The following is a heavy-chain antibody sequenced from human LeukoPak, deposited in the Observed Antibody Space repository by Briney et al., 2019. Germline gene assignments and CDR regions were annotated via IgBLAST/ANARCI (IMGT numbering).Heavy chain of an antibody. CDR3: ARGGSSTIPAMGGAFDI. V-gene: IGHV4-31*03. Sequence: SETLSLTCTVSGGSISSGGYYWSWIRQHPGKGLEWIGYIYYSGSTYYNPSLKSRVTISVDTSKNQFSLKLSSVTAADTAVYYCARGGSSTIPAMGGAFDIWGQGTMVTVSS. D-gene: IGHD2-2*01. J-gene: IGHJ3*02. CDR1: GGSISSGGYY. CDR2: IYYSGST.